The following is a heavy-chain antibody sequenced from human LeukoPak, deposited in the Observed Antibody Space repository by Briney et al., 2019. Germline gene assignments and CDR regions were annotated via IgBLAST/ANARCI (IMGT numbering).Heavy chain of an antibody. J-gene: IGHJ4*02. CDR2: IYYSGST. Sequence: PSETLSLTCTVSGGSVSSGSYYWSWIRQPPGKGLEWIGYIYYSGSTNYNPSLESRVIMSLDKSTNQLSLRFNSVTAADTAVYYCARLGSYSLAFWGQGALVTVSS. V-gene: IGHV4-61*01. CDR1: GGSVSSGSYY. D-gene: IGHD1-26*01. CDR3: ARLGSYSLAF.